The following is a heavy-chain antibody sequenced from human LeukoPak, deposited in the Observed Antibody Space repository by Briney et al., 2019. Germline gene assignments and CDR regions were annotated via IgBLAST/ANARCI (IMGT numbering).Heavy chain of an antibody. CDR2: IRYDGSNK. V-gene: IGHV3-30*02. CDR3: AKVYSYGIQHFDY. J-gene: IGHJ4*02. Sequence: GGSLRLSCAASGFTFSSYGMHWVRQAPGKGLEWVAFIRYDGSNKYYADSVKGRFTISRDNSKNTLHLQMNSLRAEDTAVYYCAKVYSYGIQHFDYWGQGTLVTVSS. CDR1: GFTFSSYG. D-gene: IGHD5-18*01.